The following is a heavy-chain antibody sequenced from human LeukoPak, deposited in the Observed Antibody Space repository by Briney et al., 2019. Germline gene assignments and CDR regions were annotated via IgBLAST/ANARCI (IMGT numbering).Heavy chain of an antibody. CDR2: NYTSGST. D-gene: IGHD3-16*02. CDR1: GGSISSYY. V-gene: IGHV4-4*09. J-gene: IGHJ4*02. Sequence: SETLSLNCTVSGGSISSYYWSWIRQPPGKGLEWIGYNYTSGSTNYNPSLKSRVTISVDTSKNQFSLKLSSVAAADTAVYYCARYRDFATLDYWGQGTLVTVSS. CDR3: ARYRDFATLDY.